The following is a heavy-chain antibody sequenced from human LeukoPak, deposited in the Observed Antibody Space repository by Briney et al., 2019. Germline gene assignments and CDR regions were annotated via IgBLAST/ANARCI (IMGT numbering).Heavy chain of an antibody. V-gene: IGHV4-39*07. CDR3: ARASFYDYVWGSYVDP. D-gene: IGHD3-16*01. J-gene: IGHJ5*02. CDR1: GGSISNNYYY. CDR2: IFYSGST. Sequence: SETLSLTCTVSGGSISNNYYYWDWIRQPPGKGLEWIGSIFYSGSTYYSPSLKSRVTISVDTSKNQFSLKLSSVTAADTAVYYCARASFYDYVWGSYVDPWGQGTLVTVSS.